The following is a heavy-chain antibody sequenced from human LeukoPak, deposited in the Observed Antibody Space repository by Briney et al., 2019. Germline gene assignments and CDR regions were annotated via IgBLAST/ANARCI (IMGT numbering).Heavy chain of an antibody. D-gene: IGHD5-12*01. J-gene: IGHJ4*02. Sequence: GASVKVSCKASGFTFTAYHMHWVRQAPGQGLEWMGWINPNSGGTNYAQKFQGRVTMTRDTSISTAYMELSRLRSDDTAVYYCARGEGGYSGYPEDYWGQGTLVTVSS. V-gene: IGHV1-2*02. CDR1: GFTFTAYH. CDR3: ARGEGGYSGYPEDY. CDR2: INPNSGGT.